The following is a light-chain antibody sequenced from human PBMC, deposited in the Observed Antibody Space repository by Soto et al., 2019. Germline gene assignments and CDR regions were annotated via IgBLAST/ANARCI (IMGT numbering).Light chain of an antibody. CDR2: EGI. CDR1: SSTVRGFNV. Sequence: QSVLTQPASVSGSPGQSFTISFTGTSSTVRGFNVVSWYQQHPGKAPKVIIYEGIKRPSGISNRFSGSNSGSTASLTISGLQAEDEADYYYCSYVGPTTYVCGTGTKVTV. J-gene: IGLJ1*01. V-gene: IGLV2-23*01. CDR3: CSYVGPTTYV.